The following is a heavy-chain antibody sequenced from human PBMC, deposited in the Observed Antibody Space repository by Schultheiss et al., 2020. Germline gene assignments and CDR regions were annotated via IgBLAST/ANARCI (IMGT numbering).Heavy chain of an antibody. V-gene: IGHV1-69*13. D-gene: IGHD5-12*01. CDR2: IIPIFGTA. CDR3: ARDRGATTIYYYYGMDV. Sequence: SVKVSCKASGYTFTSYGISWVRQAPGQGLEWMGGIIPIFGTANYAQKFQGRVTITADESTSTAYMELSSLRSEDTAVYYCARDRGATTIYYYYGMDVWGQGTTVNVSS. J-gene: IGHJ6*02. CDR1: GYTFTSYG.